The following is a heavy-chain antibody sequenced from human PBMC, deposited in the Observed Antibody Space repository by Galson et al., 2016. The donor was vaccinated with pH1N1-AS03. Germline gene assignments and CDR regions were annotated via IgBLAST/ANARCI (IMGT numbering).Heavy chain of an antibody. CDR1: GYSISSGYY. CDR2: IYHSGST. CDR3: ARVGKYFDFWSGYSDFDY. Sequence: SETLSLTCAVSGYSISSGYYWGWIRQPPGKGLEWIGSIYHSGSTYYNPSLMSRVTISVDTSKNRFSLKVTSVTAADTAVYYCARVGKYFDFWSGYSDFDYRGQGTLVTVSS. V-gene: IGHV4-38-2*01. D-gene: IGHD3-3*01. J-gene: IGHJ4*02.